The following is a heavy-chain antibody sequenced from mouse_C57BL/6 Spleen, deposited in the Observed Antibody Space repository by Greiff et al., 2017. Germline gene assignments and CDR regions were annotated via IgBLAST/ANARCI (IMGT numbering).Heavy chain of an antibody. CDR3: ARDGVTGFAY. Sequence: EVNVVESEGGLVQPGSSMKLSCTASGFTFSDYYMAWVRQVPEKGLEWVANINYDGSSTYYLDSLKSRFIISRDNAKNILYLQMSSLKSEDTATYYCARDGVTGFAYWGQGTLVNVSA. V-gene: IGHV5-16*01. CDR2: INYDGSST. CDR1: GFTFSDYY. J-gene: IGHJ3*01. D-gene: IGHD2-2*01.